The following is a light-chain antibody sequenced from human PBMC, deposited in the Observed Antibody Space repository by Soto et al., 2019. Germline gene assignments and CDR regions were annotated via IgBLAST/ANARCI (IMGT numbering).Light chain of an antibody. V-gene: IGKV3-20*01. CDR2: GAS. CDR3: LQYGGSPRT. Sequence: ELVLTQSPGTLSLSPGERATLSCRASQSVSNNYLAWYQQRPGQAPRLLIYGASSRATGIPDRFSGSGSGTDFTLTISRLEPEDFAVYYCLQYGGSPRTFGQGTKVEIK. CDR1: QSVSNNY. J-gene: IGKJ1*01.